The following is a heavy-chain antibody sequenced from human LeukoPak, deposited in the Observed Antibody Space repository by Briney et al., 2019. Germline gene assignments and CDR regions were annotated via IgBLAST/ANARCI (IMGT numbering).Heavy chain of an antibody. J-gene: IGHJ4*02. V-gene: IGHV3-30-3*01. CDR3: ARDHDYDILTGYYYFDY. Sequence: PGGSLRLSCAASGFTFSSYAMHWVRQAPGKGLEWVAVISYDGSNKYYADSVKGRFTISRDNSKNTLYLQMNSLRAEDTAVYYCARDHDYDILTGYYYFDYWGQGTLVTVSS. D-gene: IGHD3-9*01. CDR2: ISYDGSNK. CDR1: GFTFSSYA.